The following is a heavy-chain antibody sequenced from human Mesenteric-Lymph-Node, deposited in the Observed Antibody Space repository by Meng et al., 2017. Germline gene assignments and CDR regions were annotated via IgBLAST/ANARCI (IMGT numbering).Heavy chain of an antibody. CDR3: ARGYGSGSPDDY. CDR1: GYTFTGYY. V-gene: IGHV1-2*06. CDR2: INPNSGGT. Sequence: ASVKVSCKASGYTFTGYYMHWVRQAPGQGLEWMGRINPNSGGTNYAQKFQGRVTMTRDTSISTVYMELSRLRSDDTAVYYCARGYGSGSPDDYWGQGTRVTGAS. D-gene: IGHD3-10*01. J-gene: IGHJ4*02.